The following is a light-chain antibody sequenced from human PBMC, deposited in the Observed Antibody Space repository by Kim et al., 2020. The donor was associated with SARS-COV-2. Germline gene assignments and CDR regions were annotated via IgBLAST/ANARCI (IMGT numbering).Light chain of an antibody. V-gene: IGLV3-1*01. CDR2: QDS. J-gene: IGLJ2*01. Sequence: SYELTQPPSVSVSPGQTASITCSGDKLGDKYACWYQQKPGQSPVLVIYQDSNRPSGLPERFSGSNSGNTATLTISGTQAMDEADYYCQAWDSSVVFGGGTQLTVL. CDR1: KLGDKY. CDR3: QAWDSSVV.